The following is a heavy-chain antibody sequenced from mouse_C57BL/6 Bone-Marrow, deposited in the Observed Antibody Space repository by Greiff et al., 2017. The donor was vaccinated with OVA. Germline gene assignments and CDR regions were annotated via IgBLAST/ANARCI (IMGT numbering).Heavy chain of an antibody. D-gene: IGHD2-1*01. Sequence: EVQLQQSGPVLVKPGASVKMSCKASGYTFTDYYMNWVKQSHGKSLEWIGVINPYNGGTSYNQKFKGKATLTVDKSSSTDYMELNSLTSEDSAVYYCARRPIYYGNYVFAYWGQGTLVTVSA. CDR1: GYTFTDYY. V-gene: IGHV1-19*01. CDR3: ARRPIYYGNYVFAY. CDR2: INPYNGGT. J-gene: IGHJ3*01.